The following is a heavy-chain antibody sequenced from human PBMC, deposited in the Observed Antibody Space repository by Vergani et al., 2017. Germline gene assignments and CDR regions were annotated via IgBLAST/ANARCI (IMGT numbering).Heavy chain of an antibody. D-gene: IGHD2-15*01. Sequence: QVQLQESGPGLVKPSQTLSLPFTVSCCPISSGGYYWSWIRQHPGKGLEWLGYIYYSGSTYYNPSLKSRVTRSVDTSKNQFSLKLSSVTAADTAVYYCAREDGGSGYRRPTTWGQGTLVTVSS. CDR1: CCPISSGGYY. CDR2: IYYSGST. CDR3: AREDGGSGYRRPTT. V-gene: IGHV4-31*03. J-gene: IGHJ5*02.